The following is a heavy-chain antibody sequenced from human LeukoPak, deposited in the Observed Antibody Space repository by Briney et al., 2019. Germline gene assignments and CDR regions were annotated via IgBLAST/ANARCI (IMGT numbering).Heavy chain of an antibody. CDR2: ISSSSTI. CDR3: ARVTHYWYFDL. CDR1: GFTFSSYS. V-gene: IGHV3-48*01. Sequence: GGSLRLSCAASGFTFSSYSMNWVRQAPGKGLEWVSYISSSSTIYYADSVKGRFTISRDNAKNSLYLQMNSLRAEDTAVYYCARVTHYWYFDLWGRGTLVTVSS. D-gene: IGHD1-14*01. J-gene: IGHJ2*01.